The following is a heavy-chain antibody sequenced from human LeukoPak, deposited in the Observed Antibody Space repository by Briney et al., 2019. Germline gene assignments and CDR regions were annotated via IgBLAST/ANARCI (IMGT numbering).Heavy chain of an antibody. CDR1: GYTFTGFH. J-gene: IGHJ4*02. CDR3: AREQTRSWYRGDFDY. CDR2: INPSGTTT. V-gene: IGHV1-46*01. D-gene: IGHD6-13*01. Sequence: ASVKVSCKASGYTFTGFHMHWLRQASGQGLEWMGIINPSGTTTSYAQKFQGRVTMTRDTSTTTVYMELSSLTSDDTAVYYCAREQTRSWYRGDFDYWGQGTLVTVSS.